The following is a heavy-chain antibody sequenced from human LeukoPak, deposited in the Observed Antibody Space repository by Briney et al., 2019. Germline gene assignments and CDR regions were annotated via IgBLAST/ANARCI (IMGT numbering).Heavy chain of an antibody. CDR3: ARGSPYGDYAFDI. Sequence: PGGSLRLSCAASGLTFNTYSMNWVRQAAGKGLEWISFITSSSSHIYYADSVKGRFTISRDSAKHSLYLQMNSLRAEDTALYYCARGSPYGDYAFDIWGQGTMVTVSS. D-gene: IGHD4-17*01. CDR2: ITSSSSHI. J-gene: IGHJ3*02. CDR1: GLTFNTYS. V-gene: IGHV3-21*05.